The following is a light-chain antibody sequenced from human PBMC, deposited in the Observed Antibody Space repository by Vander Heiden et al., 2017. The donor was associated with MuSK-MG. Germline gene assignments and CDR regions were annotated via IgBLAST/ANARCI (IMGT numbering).Light chain of an antibody. CDR3: QSYDTSLSGV. J-gene: IGLJ2*01. CDR1: SSNIGAGYD. Sequence: QSVLTQPPSVSGPPGQRVTISCTGSSSNIGAGYDVHWYQQFPGTAPKLLIYGNNNRPSGVPDRFAGSKSGTSASLAIAGLQAEDEADYYCQSYDTSLSGVFGGGTKLTVL. CDR2: GNN. V-gene: IGLV1-40*01.